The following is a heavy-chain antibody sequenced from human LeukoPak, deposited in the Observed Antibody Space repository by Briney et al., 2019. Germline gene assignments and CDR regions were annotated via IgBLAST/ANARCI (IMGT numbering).Heavy chain of an antibody. J-gene: IGHJ6*03. V-gene: IGHV3-64*01. D-gene: IGHD3-3*01. CDR3: VRDKYYDFWTGYLGSTPTTQYYPMDV. CDR1: GFIFRHYA. CDR2: ISSNGGST. Sequence: PGGSLRLSCAGSGFIFRHYALHWVRQAPGKGMEYVSGISSNGGSTHYANSVKGRFTISRDNSKNTLYLQLGSLRGEDTAVYYCVRDKYYDFWTGYLGSTPTTQYYPMDVWGKGTTVTASS.